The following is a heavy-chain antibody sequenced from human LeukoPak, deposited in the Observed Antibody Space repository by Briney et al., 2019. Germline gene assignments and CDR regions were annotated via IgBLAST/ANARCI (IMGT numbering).Heavy chain of an antibody. CDR3: AKEGRIAAGTGDYFDC. V-gene: IGHV3-23*01. D-gene: IGHD6-13*01. CDR2: ISANGDTT. CDR1: GFTFSNYA. J-gene: IGHJ4*02. Sequence: PGGSLRLSCAASGFTFSNYAMSWVRQAPGKGLEGVSGISANGDTTKYADSVKGRFTISRDNSKNTVFLQMNSLRADDTAVYYCAKEGRIAAGTGDYFDCWGQGTLVTVSS.